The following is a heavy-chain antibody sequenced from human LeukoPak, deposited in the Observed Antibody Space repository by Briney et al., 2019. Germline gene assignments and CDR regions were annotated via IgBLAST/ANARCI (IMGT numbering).Heavy chain of an antibody. CDR3: ARDPALADGDSRYDY. D-gene: IGHD4-17*01. J-gene: IGHJ4*02. Sequence: ASVKVSCKASGYTFTGYYMHWVRQAPGQGLEWMGIINPSGGSTSYAQKFQGRVTMTRDMSTSTVYMELSSLRSEDTAVYYCARDPALADGDSRYDYWGQGTLVTVSS. CDR1: GYTFTGYY. CDR2: INPSGGST. V-gene: IGHV1-46*01.